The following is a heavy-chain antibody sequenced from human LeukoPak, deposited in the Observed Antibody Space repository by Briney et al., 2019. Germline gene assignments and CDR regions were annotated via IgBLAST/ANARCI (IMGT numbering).Heavy chain of an antibody. Sequence: GGSLRLSCAASGFTFSSYSMNWVRQAPGKGLEWVSSISSSSSYIYYADSVKGRFTISRDNAKNSLYLQMNSLRAEDTAVYYCARDKGHCSSTSCYPDAFDIWGQGTMVTVSS. CDR1: GFTFSSYS. CDR3: ARDKGHCSSTSCYPDAFDI. D-gene: IGHD2-2*01. CDR2: ISSSSSYI. J-gene: IGHJ3*02. V-gene: IGHV3-21*01.